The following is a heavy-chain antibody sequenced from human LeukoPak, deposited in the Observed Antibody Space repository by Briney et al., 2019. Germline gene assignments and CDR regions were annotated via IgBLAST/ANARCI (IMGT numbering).Heavy chain of an antibody. CDR3: ATRGVIDY. D-gene: IGHD3-3*01. CDR2: IKQDGSEK. J-gene: IGHJ4*02. CDR1: GFTFSSYA. Sequence: GGSLRLSCAASGFTFSSYAMHWVRQAPGKGLEWVASIKQDGSEKYYVDSVKGRFTISRDNAKNSLYLQMNSLRAEDTAVYYCATRGVIDYWGQGTLVTVSS. V-gene: IGHV3-7*03.